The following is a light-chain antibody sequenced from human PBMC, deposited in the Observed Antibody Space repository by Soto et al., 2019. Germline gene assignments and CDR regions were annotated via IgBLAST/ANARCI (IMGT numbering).Light chain of an antibody. Sequence: IRMTQSPSTLSASVGDRVTITCRASQSLNNYLAWYQQKPGKAPKLLIYDASTLERGVPSRFSGTGSGTEFTLTISSLQPDDFATYYCQQYYRSSITFGQGTRLAIK. J-gene: IGKJ5*01. CDR1: QSLNNY. CDR3: QQYYRSSIT. V-gene: IGKV1-5*01. CDR2: DAS.